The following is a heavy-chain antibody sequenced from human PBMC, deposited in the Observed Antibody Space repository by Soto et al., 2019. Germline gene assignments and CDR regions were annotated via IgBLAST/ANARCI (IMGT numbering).Heavy chain of an antibody. Sequence: GGSLRLCCAASGFTFSDYPMHWVRQAPGKGLEWLAFISNDGSNKYYADSVKGRFTISRDNSKNTVYLQMNSLRTEDTAVYYCARHGDDWNSLDVWGRGTTVTVSS. CDR3: ARHGDDWNSLDV. D-gene: IGHD1-1*01. CDR1: GFTFSDYP. V-gene: IGHV3-30-3*01. J-gene: IGHJ6*02. CDR2: ISNDGSNK.